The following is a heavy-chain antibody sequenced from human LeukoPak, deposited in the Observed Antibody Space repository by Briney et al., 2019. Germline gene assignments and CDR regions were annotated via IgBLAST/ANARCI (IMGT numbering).Heavy chain of an antibody. CDR1: GFSGSSFRSYA. Sequence: PGGSLRLSCAASGFSGSSFRSYALSWVRQAPGKGLEWVSAITGSGRTTYYADSVKGRFTISRDNGRNSVYLQMTGLRIEDTATYFCARWLDGYTPLDYWGQGVLVTV. D-gene: IGHD5-24*01. CDR2: ITGSGRTT. CDR3: ARWLDGYTPLDY. V-gene: IGHV3-23*01. J-gene: IGHJ4*02.